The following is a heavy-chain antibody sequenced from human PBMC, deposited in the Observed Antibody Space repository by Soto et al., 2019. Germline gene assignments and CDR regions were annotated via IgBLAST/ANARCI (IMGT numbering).Heavy chain of an antibody. CDR2: IYHSGST. D-gene: IGHD5-12*01. CDR3: ARARGGYDWGEFGY. Sequence: SETLSLTCAVSGGSISSGGYSWSWIRQPPGKGLEWIGYIYHSGSTYYNPSLKSRVTISVDRSKNQFSLKLSSVTAADTSVYYCARARGGYDWGEFGYWGQGTLVTVSS. J-gene: IGHJ4*02. CDR1: GGSISSGGYS. V-gene: IGHV4-30-2*01.